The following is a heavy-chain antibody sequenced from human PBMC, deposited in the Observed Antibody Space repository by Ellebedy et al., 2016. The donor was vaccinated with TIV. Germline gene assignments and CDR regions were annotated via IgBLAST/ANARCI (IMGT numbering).Heavy chain of an antibody. D-gene: IGHD3-22*01. CDR2: INPNSGDT. Sequence: ASVKVSCKASGYSFTGYYIHWVRQAPGQGLEWMGRINPNSGDTTYAQKFLGRVTLTRDTSSSTAYMELSRLRSDDTAVYYCARAYYYDSIAYYFDSWGQGTLVTVSS. CDR3: ARAYYYDSIAYYFDS. V-gene: IGHV1-2*06. CDR1: GYSFTGYY. J-gene: IGHJ4*02.